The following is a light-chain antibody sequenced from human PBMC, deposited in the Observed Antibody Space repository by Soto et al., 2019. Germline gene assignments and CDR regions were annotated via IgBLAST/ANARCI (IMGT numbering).Light chain of an antibody. CDR3: QSYDSSLFGYV. J-gene: IGLJ1*01. V-gene: IGLV1-40*01. CDR1: SSNIGAGYD. Sequence: QSVLTQPPSVSGAPGQRVTISCTGSSSNIGAGYDVHWYQQLPGTAPKLLIYGNSNRPSGVPDRFSGSKSGPSASLAITGLQAEDEADYYCQSYDSSLFGYVFGTGTKLTVL. CDR2: GNS.